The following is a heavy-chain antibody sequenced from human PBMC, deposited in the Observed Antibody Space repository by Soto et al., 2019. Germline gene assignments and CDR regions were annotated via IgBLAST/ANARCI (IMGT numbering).Heavy chain of an antibody. CDR3: TTGLTYYYDSSGYYWAGGMDV. V-gene: IGHV3-15*01. Sequence: WGSLRLSCAASGFTFSNAWINFFRHAPFKRLEWVVRIKSKSDGETTDYAAPVKGRFTISRDDSKNTLYLQMNSLKTEDTAVYYCTTGLTYYYDSSGYYWAGGMDVWGQGITVTVSS. D-gene: IGHD3-22*01. CDR1: GFTFSNAW. J-gene: IGHJ6*02. CDR2: IKSKSDGETT.